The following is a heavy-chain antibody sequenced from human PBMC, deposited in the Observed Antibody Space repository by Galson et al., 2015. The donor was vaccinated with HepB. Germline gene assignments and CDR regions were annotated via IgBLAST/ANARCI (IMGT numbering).Heavy chain of an antibody. Sequence: SLRLSCAASGLTFRRSGMHWVRQAPGKGLEWLAVIQHVGSPIRYADSVKGRFTVSRDSSKSTLYLQMNGLRAEDTARYYCVRGTTAPDYWAQGTLVTASS. D-gene: IGHD2/OR15-2a*01. CDR1: GLTFRRSG. CDR3: VRGTTAPDY. J-gene: IGHJ4*02. CDR2: IQHVGSPI. V-gene: IGHV3-33*01.